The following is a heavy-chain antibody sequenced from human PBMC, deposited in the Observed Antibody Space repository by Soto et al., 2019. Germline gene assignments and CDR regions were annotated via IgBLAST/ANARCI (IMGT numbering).Heavy chain of an antibody. Sequence: SETLSLTCTVSGGSISSGGYYWSWIRQHPGKGLEWIGYIYYSGSTYYNPSLKSRVTISVDTSKNQFSLKLSSVTAADTAVYYCARYSSSVYYFDYWGQRTLVTVSS. CDR2: IYYSGST. J-gene: IGHJ4*02. CDR3: ARYSSSVYYFDY. V-gene: IGHV4-31*03. CDR1: GGSISSGGYY. D-gene: IGHD6-6*01.